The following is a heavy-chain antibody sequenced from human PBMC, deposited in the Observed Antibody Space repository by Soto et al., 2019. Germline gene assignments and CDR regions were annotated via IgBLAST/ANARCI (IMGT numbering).Heavy chain of an antibody. V-gene: IGHV3-9*01. CDR3: AKGGASRVDALDV. J-gene: IGHJ3*01. CDR1: GFIFDEYA. Sequence: GGSLRLSCAASGFIFDEYAMHWVRQVPGKGLEWVSTVSWNSATIAYADSVKGRFIISRDSATNSLYLQMSSLRPEDTAFYYCAKGGASRVDALDVWGQGTLVTVSS. D-gene: IGHD3-16*01. CDR2: VSWNSATI.